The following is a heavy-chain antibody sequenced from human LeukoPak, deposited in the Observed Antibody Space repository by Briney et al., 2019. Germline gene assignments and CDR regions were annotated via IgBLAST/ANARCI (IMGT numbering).Heavy chain of an antibody. D-gene: IGHD5-12*01. CDR2: IYYSGST. CDR3: ATIGGRDGYNFYY. J-gene: IGHJ4*02. V-gene: IGHV4-39*01. CDR1: GGSISSSSYY. Sequence: PSETLSLTCTVSGGSISSSSYYWGWIRQPPGKGLEWIGSIYYSGSTYYNPSLKSRVTISVDTSKNQFSLKLSSVTAADTAVYYCATIGGRDGYNFYYWGQGTLVTVSS.